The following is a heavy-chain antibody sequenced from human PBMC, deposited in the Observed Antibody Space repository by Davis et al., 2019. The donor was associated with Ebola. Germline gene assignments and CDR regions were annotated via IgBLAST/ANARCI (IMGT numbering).Heavy chain of an antibody. CDR1: GFIFSTYA. V-gene: IGHV3-23*01. CDR3: AFLSQRYYYDSSGYWGAYDI. J-gene: IGHJ3*02. D-gene: IGHD3-22*01. CDR2: ISGSGGDR. Sequence: GESLKISCAGSGFIFSTYAMTWVRQAPGEGLEWVSRISGSGGDRHYADSVKGRFTISRDNSKNTLYLQMNSLRPEDTALYYCAFLSQRYYYDSSGYWGAYDIWGQGTMVTVSS.